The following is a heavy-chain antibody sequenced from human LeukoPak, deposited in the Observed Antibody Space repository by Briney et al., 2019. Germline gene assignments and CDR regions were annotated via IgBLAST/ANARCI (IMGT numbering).Heavy chain of an antibody. CDR2: INHSGST. Sequence: PSETLSLTCAVYGGSFSGYYWSWISQPPGKGLEWIGEINHSGSTNYNPSLKSRVTISVDTSKNQFSLKLSSVTAADTAVYYCARAGQDPLDIVVVPAAKYFDYWGQGTLVTVSS. CDR3: ARAGQDPLDIVVVPAAKYFDY. J-gene: IGHJ4*02. V-gene: IGHV4-34*01. D-gene: IGHD2-2*01. CDR1: GGSFSGYY.